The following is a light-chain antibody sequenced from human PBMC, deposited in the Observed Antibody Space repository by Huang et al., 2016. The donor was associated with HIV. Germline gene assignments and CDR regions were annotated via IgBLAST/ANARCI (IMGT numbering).Light chain of an antibody. Sequence: IQMTQSPSSLSASTGDRVTISCRASQGISNFLAWFQQKPGKAPKLLIYAASTLQRGVPSRCSGSASGTDFTLTISNLQSEDFATYFCQQYHTYPLVTFGGGTKVEIK. V-gene: IGKV1-8*01. CDR2: AAS. CDR1: QGISNF. J-gene: IGKJ4*01. CDR3: QQYHTYPLVT.